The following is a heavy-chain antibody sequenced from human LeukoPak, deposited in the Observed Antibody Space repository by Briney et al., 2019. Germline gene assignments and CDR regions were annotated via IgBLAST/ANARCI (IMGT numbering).Heavy chain of an antibody. V-gene: IGHV3-21*01. Sequence: GGSLRLSCAASGFTFSNYSMTWVRQAPGKGLEWVSSITSGSSHIYYADSVKGRFTISRDNAKSSLYLQMNSLRAEDTAVYYCARDPYSGSYGADYYYYMDVWGKGTTVTISS. J-gene: IGHJ6*03. CDR2: ITSGSSHI. D-gene: IGHD1-26*01. CDR1: GFTFSNYS. CDR3: ARDPYSGSYGADYYYYMDV.